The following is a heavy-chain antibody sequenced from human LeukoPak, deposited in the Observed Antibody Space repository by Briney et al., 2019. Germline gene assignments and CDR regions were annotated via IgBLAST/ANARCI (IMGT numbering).Heavy chain of an antibody. CDR1: GFTFSSYW. CDR3: ARSRPLVTATPSAPDY. CDR2: IKQDGSEK. J-gene: IGHJ4*02. V-gene: IGHV3-7*03. Sequence: GGSLRLSCAASGFTFSSYWMSWVRQAPGKGLEWVANIKQDGSEKYYVDSVKGRFTISRDNAKNSLYLQMNSLRAEDTAVYFCARSRPLVTATPSAPDYWGQGTLVTVSS. D-gene: IGHD2-15*01.